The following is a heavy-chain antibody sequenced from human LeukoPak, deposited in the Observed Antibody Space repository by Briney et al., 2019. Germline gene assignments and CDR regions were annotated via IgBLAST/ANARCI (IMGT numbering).Heavy chain of an antibody. V-gene: IGHV3-30-3*01. CDR1: GFTFSSYA. Sequence: GGSLRLSCAASGFTFSSYAMHWVRQAPGKGLEWVAVISYDGSSKYYADSVKGRFTISRDNSKNTLYLQMNSLRAEDTAVYYCARASPTGSSPFDYWGQGTLVTVSS. CDR2: ISYDGSSK. D-gene: IGHD1-26*01. CDR3: ARASPTGSSPFDY. J-gene: IGHJ4*02.